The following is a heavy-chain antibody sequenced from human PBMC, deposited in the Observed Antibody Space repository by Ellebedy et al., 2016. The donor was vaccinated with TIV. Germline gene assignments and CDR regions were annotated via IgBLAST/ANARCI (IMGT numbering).Heavy chain of an antibody. D-gene: IGHD5-24*01. Sequence: GESLKISCAASGFTFSSYYMNWVRQAPGKGLEWVALIWYDGTNDQYADSVKGRFRMSRDNSKNTVYLQMNSLRDEDTAVYYCAGEGMAAGRRGWIAPWGQGTLVTVSS. J-gene: IGHJ5*01. V-gene: IGHV3-33*08. CDR3: AGEGMAAGRRGWIAP. CDR1: GFTFSSYY. CDR2: IWYDGTND.